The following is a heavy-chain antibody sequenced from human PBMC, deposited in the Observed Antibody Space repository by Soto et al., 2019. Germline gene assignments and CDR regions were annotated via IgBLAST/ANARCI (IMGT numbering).Heavy chain of an antibody. Sequence: SQTLSLTCAISGDSVSSSSAAWNWIRQSPSRGLEWLGRTYYRSKWYNDYAVSVKSRVTINPDTSKNQFSLQLNSVTPEDTAVYYCARGSHYSSSWYFDYWGQGTLVTVSS. CDR1: GDSVSSSSAA. CDR3: ARGSHYSSSWYFDY. J-gene: IGHJ4*02. V-gene: IGHV6-1*01. CDR2: TYYRSKWYN. D-gene: IGHD6-13*01.